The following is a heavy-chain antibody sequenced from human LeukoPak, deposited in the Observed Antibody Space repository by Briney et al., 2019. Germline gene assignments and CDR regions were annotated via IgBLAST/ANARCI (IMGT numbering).Heavy chain of an antibody. J-gene: IGHJ6*03. Sequence: GGSLRLSCAASGFTFSSYGMSWVRQAPGKGLEWVSAISGSGGSTYYADSVKGRFTISRDNSKNTLYLQMNSLRAEDTAVYYCAREKRITIFGVVISRSRFYMDVWGKGTTVTVSS. CDR2: ISGSGGST. CDR1: GFTFSSYG. CDR3: AREKRITIFGVVISRSRFYMDV. D-gene: IGHD3-3*01. V-gene: IGHV3-23*01.